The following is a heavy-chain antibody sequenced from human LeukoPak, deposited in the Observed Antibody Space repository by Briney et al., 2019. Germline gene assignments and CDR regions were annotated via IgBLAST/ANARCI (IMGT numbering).Heavy chain of an antibody. CDR1: GFTFDDYA. V-gene: IGHV3-9*01. CDR3: AKDISVGATPYYFDY. J-gene: IGHJ4*02. D-gene: IGHD1-26*01. Sequence: PGGSLRLSCAASGFTFDDYAMHWVRHAPGKGLEWVSGLFWNSDSIGYADSVQGRFTISRDNAKNSLYLQTNSLRAEDTALYYCAKDISVGATPYYFDYWGQGTLVTVSS. CDR2: LFWNSDSI.